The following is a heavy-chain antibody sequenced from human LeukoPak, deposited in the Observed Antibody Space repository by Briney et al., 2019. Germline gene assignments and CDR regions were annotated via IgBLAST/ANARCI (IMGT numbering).Heavy chain of an antibody. CDR1: GGFVSSGSYY. CDR2: IYYSGST. V-gene: IGHV4-61*01. D-gene: IGHD3-3*01. Sequence: SETLSLTCTVSGGFVSSGSYYWSWIRQPPGKGLEWNGYIYYSGSTNYNPSLKSRVTISVDTSKNQFSLKLSSVTAADTAVYYCARVMRTAKKVLDYWGQGTLVTVSS. CDR3: ARVMRTAKKVLDY. J-gene: IGHJ4*02.